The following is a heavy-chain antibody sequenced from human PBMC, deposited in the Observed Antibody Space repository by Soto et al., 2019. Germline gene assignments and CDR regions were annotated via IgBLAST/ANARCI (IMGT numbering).Heavy chain of an antibody. CDR1: GGTFSSYT. J-gene: IGHJ6*04. D-gene: IGHD3-10*01. CDR2: IIPILGIA. Sequence: PSVKVSCKASGGTFSSYTISWVRQAPGQGLEWMGRIIPILGIANYAQKFQGRVTITADKSTSTAYMELSSLRSEDTAVYYCASRPRDYYGSDVDVWGKGTTVTVSS. CDR3: ASRPRDYYGSDVDV. V-gene: IGHV1-69*02.